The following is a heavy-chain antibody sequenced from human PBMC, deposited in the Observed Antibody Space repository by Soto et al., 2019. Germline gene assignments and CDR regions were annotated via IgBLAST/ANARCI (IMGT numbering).Heavy chain of an antibody. Sequence: GALRLSCAASGFTFSSYAISWVRQAPGKGLEWVSAISGSGGSTYYADSVKGRFTISRDNSKNTLYLQMNSLRAEDTAVYYCANAIAVAGTLNFDYWGQGTLVTVSS. J-gene: IGHJ4*02. V-gene: IGHV3-23*01. CDR3: ANAIAVAGTLNFDY. D-gene: IGHD6-19*01. CDR1: GFTFSSYA. CDR2: ISGSGGST.